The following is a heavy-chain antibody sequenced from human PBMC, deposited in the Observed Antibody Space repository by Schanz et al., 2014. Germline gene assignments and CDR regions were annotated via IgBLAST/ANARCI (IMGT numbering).Heavy chain of an antibody. V-gene: IGHV3-48*01. CDR3: VRDSFFAFDY. J-gene: IGHJ4*02. Sequence: EVHLLESGGGLVEPGGSLRLSCAASGFSFSSYAMGWVRQARGKGLEWVSYVSRSTPDIYYADSVKGRFTMSRDNAKNSVFLQMNSLRAEDTAVYYCVRDSFFAFDYWGQGTLVTVSS. CDR1: GFSFSSYA. D-gene: IGHD3-3*01. CDR2: VSRSTPDI.